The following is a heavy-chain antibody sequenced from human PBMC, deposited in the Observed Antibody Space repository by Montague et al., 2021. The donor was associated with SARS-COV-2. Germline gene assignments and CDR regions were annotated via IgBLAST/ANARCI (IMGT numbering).Heavy chain of an antibody. Sequence: SETLSLTCTVSGASVSGTSYYWAWIRQPPGKGLEWIVNIHHSGTTFYNLSLKSRVTIPVDTSKNEVSLKLNSVTAADTAVYYCARQGGPAGKHWFDPWGQGTLVTVSS. CDR1: GASVSGTSYY. CDR3: ARQGGPAGKHWFDP. V-gene: IGHV4-39*01. D-gene: IGHD2-2*01. J-gene: IGHJ5*02. CDR2: IHHSGTT.